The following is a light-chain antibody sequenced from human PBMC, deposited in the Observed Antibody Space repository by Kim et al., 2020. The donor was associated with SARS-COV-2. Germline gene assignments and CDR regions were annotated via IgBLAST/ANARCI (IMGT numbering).Light chain of an antibody. J-gene: IGKJ1*01. CDR1: PSIDTW. CDR2: DAS. V-gene: IGKV1-5*01. Sequence: DIQMTQSPSTLSASVGDRVTITCRASPSIDTWLAWYQQKPGKAPKLLIYDASSLESGVPSRFSGRGSAAEFTLTITSLQPDDFATYFCQQYKTYPWTFGQGTKVEI. CDR3: QQYKTYPWT.